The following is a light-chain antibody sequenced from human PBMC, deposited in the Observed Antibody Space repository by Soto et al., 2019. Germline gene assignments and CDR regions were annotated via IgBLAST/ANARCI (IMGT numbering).Light chain of an antibody. Sequence: EIVLTQSPDTLSLSPGERATLSCRASESVTSSHLAWYQQKRGQAPRLPIYGASSRATDIPDRFSGSGSGTDFTLTISRLEPEDLAVYYGQHYGRSRNTFGRGTRLVIK. CDR1: ESVTSSH. V-gene: IGKV3-20*01. J-gene: IGKJ5*01. CDR3: QHYGRSRNT. CDR2: GAS.